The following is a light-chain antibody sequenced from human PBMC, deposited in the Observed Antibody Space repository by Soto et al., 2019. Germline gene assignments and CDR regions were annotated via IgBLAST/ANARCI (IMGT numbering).Light chain of an antibody. CDR3: HQYGSSPWT. CDR2: GAS. Sequence: EIVLTQSPGTLSLSPGERATLSCRASQSISSNYLAWYQQKSGQAPKLLIYGASSRASGIPYRFSGSGSGTDFTLTISRLEPEDFAVYYCHQYGSSPWTFGQGTKVEIK. CDR1: QSISSNY. J-gene: IGKJ1*01. V-gene: IGKV3-20*01.